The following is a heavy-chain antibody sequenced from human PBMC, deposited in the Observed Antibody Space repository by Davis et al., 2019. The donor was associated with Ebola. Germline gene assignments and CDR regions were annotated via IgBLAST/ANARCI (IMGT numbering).Heavy chain of an antibody. CDR1: GGSFSSHP. J-gene: IGHJ4*02. Sequence: SVKVSCKTSGGSFSSHPISWVRQAPRQGLEWMGGIIPTFDTPHYAQKFQGRITITADASTSTAYMELSSLRSEDTATYFCARDFDGGNYYFDYWGPGTLVTVSS. CDR3: ARDFDGGNYYFDY. D-gene: IGHD3-9*01. CDR2: IIPTFDTP. V-gene: IGHV1-69*13.